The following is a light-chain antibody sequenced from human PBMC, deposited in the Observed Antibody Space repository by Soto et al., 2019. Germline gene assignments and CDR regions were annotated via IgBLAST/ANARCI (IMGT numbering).Light chain of an antibody. CDR3: QQYGTSPLT. CDR2: GAS. V-gene: IGKV3-20*01. CDR1: QSISSSY. J-gene: IGKJ4*01. Sequence: EIVLTQSPGTLSLSQGERATLSCRVSQSISSSYLAWYQQKPGQAPTLLIYGASSRATGIPDRFSGSGSATDFTLTISRLEPEDFAVYYCQQYGTSPLTFGGGTKV.